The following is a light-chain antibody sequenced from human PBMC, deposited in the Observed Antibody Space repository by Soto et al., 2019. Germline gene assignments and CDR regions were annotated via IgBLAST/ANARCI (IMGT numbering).Light chain of an antibody. CDR2: EVS. CDR3: CSYAGNNTWV. Sequence: QSALTQPASVSGSPGQSITISCTGTSSNVGSYNFVSWYRQYAGKAPELIIYEVSQRPSTFFNRFSGSKSGNTASLTVSGLQSDDEADYYCCSYAGNNTWVFGGGTKLTVL. V-gene: IGLV2-23*02. J-gene: IGLJ3*02. CDR1: SSNVGSYNF.